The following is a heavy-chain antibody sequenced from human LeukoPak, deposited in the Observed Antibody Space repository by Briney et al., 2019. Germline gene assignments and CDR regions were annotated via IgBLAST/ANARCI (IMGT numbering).Heavy chain of an antibody. V-gene: IGHV3-48*02. CDR3: AKVFTVMDPTFAY. CDR1: GFTFSTYS. Sequence: GSLRLSCAASGFTFSTYSMNWVRQAPGKGLEWVSYISGVSSTIYYADSVKGRFTISRDNAKNSLYLQMNSLTDEDTAVYYCAKVFTVMDPTFAYWGQGTQVTVSS. J-gene: IGHJ4*02. D-gene: IGHD5-18*01. CDR2: ISGVSSTI.